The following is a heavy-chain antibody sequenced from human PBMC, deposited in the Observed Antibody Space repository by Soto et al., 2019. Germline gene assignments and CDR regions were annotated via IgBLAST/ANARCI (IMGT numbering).Heavy chain of an antibody. D-gene: IGHD3-10*01. CDR2: IYYSGST. Sequence: PSETLSLTCTVSGGSISSGGYYWSWIRQHPGKGLEWIGYIYYSGSTYYNPSLKSRVTISVDTSKNQFSLKLSSVTGADTAVYYCARGGPMVRGVNYYYYGMDVWGQGTTVTVSS. CDR1: GGSISSGGYY. J-gene: IGHJ6*02. V-gene: IGHV4-31*03. CDR3: ARGGPMVRGVNYYYYGMDV.